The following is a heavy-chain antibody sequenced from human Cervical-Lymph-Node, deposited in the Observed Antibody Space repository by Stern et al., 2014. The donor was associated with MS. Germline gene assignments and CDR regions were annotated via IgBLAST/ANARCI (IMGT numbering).Heavy chain of an antibody. Sequence: VQLVESGGGVVQPGRSLRLSCAASGFTFSSYGMPWVRQAPGQGLEWVAVIWYDGSNKCYADSVKGRFTISRDNSKNTLYLQMNSLRAEDTAVYYCARARDILMDVWGQGTTVTVSS. CDR1: GFTFSSYG. V-gene: IGHV3-33*01. D-gene: IGHD2-15*01. CDR3: ARARDILMDV. J-gene: IGHJ6*02. CDR2: IWYDGSNK.